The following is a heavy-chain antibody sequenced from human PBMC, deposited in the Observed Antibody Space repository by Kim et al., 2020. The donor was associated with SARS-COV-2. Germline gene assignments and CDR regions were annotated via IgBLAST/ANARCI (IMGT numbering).Heavy chain of an antibody. D-gene: IGHD3-10*01. J-gene: IGHJ3*02. CDR3: ARQGSGSGTHGALHI. Sequence: SETLSLTCAVYVGSFSGYFWTWVRQVPGKGLEWIGETDPSGDTRYNPSLQSRVTILVGKSKNQFSLRLISVISADTAVYYCARQGSGSGTHGALHIWG. CDR2: TDPSGDT. CDR1: VGSFSGYF. V-gene: IGHV4-34*01.